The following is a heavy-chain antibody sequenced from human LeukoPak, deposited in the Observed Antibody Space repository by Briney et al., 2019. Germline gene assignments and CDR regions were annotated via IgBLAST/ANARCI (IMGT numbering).Heavy chain of an antibody. D-gene: IGHD2/OR15-2a*01. Sequence: SETLSLTCTVSGGSISSGSYYWSWIRQPAGKGLEWIGRIYTSGSTNYNPSLKSRVTISVDTSKNQFSLKLSSVAAADTAVYYCARNSNRYMDVWGKGTTVTVSS. CDR3: ARNSNRYMDV. CDR2: IYTSGST. V-gene: IGHV4-61*02. J-gene: IGHJ6*03. CDR1: GGSISSGSYY.